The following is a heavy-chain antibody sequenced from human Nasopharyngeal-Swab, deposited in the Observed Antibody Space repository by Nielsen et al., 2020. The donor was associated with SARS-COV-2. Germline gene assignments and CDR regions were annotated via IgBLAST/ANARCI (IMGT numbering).Heavy chain of an antibody. CDR3: AKDFSGSYGGMDV. D-gene: IGHD1-26*01. CDR2: ISYEGSNK. CDR1: GFTFSSYG. Sequence: GESLKISCAASGFTFSSYGMHWVRQAPGKGLEWVAVISYEGSNKYYADSVKGRFTISRDNSKPTLYLQMHSLRAEDTAVYYCAKDFSGSYGGMDVWGQGTTVTVSS. J-gene: IGHJ6*02. V-gene: IGHV3-30*18.